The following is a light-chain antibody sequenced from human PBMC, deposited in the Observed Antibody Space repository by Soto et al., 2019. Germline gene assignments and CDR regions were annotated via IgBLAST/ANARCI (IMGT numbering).Light chain of an antibody. CDR2: EVS. Sequence: QSALTQPASVSGSPGQSITISCTGTSSDVGSYNLVSWYQQHPGKAPKLMIYEVSKRPSGVSNRFSGSKSGNTASLTISGLQAEDEAYYYCCSYAGSSWVFGGGTKVTVL. J-gene: IGLJ3*02. CDR3: CSYAGSSWV. CDR1: SSDVGSYNL. V-gene: IGLV2-23*02.